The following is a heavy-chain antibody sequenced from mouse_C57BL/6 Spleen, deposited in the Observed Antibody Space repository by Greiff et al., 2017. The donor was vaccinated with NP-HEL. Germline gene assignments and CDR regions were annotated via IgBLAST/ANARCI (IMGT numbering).Heavy chain of an antibody. Sequence: EVKLMESGGGLVKPGGSLKLSCAASGFTFSSYAMSWVRQTPEKRLEWVATISDGGSYTYYPDNVKGRFTISRDNAKNNLYLQMSHLKSEDTAMYYCARDITTVVGWYFDVWGTGTTVTVSS. CDR1: GFTFSSYA. CDR3: ARDITTVVGWYFDV. D-gene: IGHD1-1*01. J-gene: IGHJ1*03. V-gene: IGHV5-4*01. CDR2: ISDGGSYT.